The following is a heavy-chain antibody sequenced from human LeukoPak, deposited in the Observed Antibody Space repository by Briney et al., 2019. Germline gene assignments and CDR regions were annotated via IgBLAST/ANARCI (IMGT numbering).Heavy chain of an antibody. CDR3: ARMDDPFWSGYYTTPTGAFDI. Sequence: SVKVSCKASGGTFSSYAISWVRQAPGQGLEWMGGIIPIFGTANYAQKFQGRVTITADESTSTAYMELSSLRSEDTAVYYCARMDDPFWSGYYTTPTGAFDIWGQGTMVTVSS. CDR1: GGTFSSYA. D-gene: IGHD3-3*01. J-gene: IGHJ3*02. CDR2: IIPIFGTA. V-gene: IGHV1-69*13.